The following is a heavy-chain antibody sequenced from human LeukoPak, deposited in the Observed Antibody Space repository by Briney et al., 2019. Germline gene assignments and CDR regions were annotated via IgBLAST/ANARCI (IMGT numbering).Heavy chain of an antibody. D-gene: IGHD6-13*01. Sequence: GESLKISCKGSGYSFTSYWIGWVRQMPGKGLEWMGIIYPGDSDTRYSPSFQGQVTISADKSISTAYLQWSSLKASDTAMYYYARHGTAAAGADYYYYGMDVWGQGTTVTVSS. CDR1: GYSFTSYW. CDR2: IYPGDSDT. J-gene: IGHJ6*02. CDR3: ARHGTAAAGADYYYYGMDV. V-gene: IGHV5-51*01.